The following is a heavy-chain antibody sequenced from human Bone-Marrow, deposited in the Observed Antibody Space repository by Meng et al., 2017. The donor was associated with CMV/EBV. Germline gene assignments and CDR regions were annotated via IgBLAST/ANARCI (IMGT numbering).Heavy chain of an antibody. J-gene: IGHJ4*02. CDR2: MNPNSGNT. V-gene: IGHV1-8*01. CDR1: GYTFTSYD. CDR3: ATGVADFEY. D-gene: IGHD6-19*01. Sequence: QVQLVQSGAEVKKPGASVKVSCKASGYTFTSYDINSVRQAAGQGLEWMGWMNPNSGNTDYAQKCQGRVTMTRNISKSTAYMDLSSLRSEDTAVYYCATGVADFEYWGQGTLVTVSS.